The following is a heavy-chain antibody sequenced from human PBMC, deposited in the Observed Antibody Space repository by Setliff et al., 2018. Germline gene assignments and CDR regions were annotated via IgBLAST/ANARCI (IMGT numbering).Heavy chain of an antibody. CDR3: ARAPLESGYYYGQGHYFDY. V-gene: IGHV1-46*01. J-gene: IGHJ4*02. D-gene: IGHD5-18*01. CDR1: AFTKYY. CDR2: IDPSGDYT. Sequence: ASVKVSCKASAFTKYYMHWVRQAPGQGLEWMGIIDPSGDYTNYAQKFQGRVTMTRDTSTTTVYMELSSLRSDDTAVYYCARAPLESGYYYGQGHYFDYWGQGTLVTVSS.